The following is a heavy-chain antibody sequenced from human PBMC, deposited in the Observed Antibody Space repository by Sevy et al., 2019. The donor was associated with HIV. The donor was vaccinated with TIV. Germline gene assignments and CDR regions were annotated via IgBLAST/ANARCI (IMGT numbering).Heavy chain of an antibody. CDR2: IKQDGNEK. D-gene: IGHD3-22*01. CDR1: GFNLSPYW. J-gene: IGHJ4*02. CDR3: ASNTYHYDSNTYYPVY. Sequence: GGSLRLSCVASGFNLSPYWMTWVRQAPGKGLEWVANIKQDGNEKYYVDSVKGRLTDARDNAKNALYLQMSSLRVEDTAVYFCASNTYHYDSNTYYPVYWGQGTRVTVSS. V-gene: IGHV3-7*01.